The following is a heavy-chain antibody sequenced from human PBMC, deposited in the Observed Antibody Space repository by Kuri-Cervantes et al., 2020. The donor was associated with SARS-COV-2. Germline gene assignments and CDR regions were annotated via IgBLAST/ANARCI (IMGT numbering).Heavy chain of an antibody. CDR1: GYTFTSYG. V-gene: IGHV1-18*01. J-gene: IGHJ1*01. Sequence: ASVKVSCKASGYTFTSYGISWVRQAPGQGLEWMGWISAYNGNTNYAQKLQGRVTMTRDTSISTAYMELSRLRSDDTVVYYCARARGVGAPSEFQHWGQGTLVTVSS. D-gene: IGHD1-26*01. CDR3: ARARGVGAPSEFQH. CDR2: ISAYNGNT.